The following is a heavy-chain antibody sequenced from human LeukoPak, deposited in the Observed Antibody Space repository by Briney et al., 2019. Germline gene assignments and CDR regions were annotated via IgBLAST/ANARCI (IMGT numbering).Heavy chain of an antibody. CDR2: FNPENGNT. D-gene: IGHD3-10*01. V-gene: IGHV1-18*01. CDR1: GYSFVGYG. Sequence: ASVKVSCKASGYSFVGYGITWVRQAPGQGLEWMGWFNPENGNTNYAQKVQGRVTMTADTSTSTSYMELRSLRSDDTAVYYCARGGGVYYYYYYMDVWGKGTTVTVSS. CDR3: ARGGGVYYYYYYMDV. J-gene: IGHJ6*03.